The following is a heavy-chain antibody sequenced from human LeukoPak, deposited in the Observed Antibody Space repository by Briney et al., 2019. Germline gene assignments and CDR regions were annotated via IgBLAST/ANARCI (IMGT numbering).Heavy chain of an antibody. CDR2: IYHSGST. V-gene: IGHV4-39*07. Sequence: SETLSLTCTVSGGSISSSSYYWGWIRQPPGKGLEWIGEIYHSGSTNYNPSLKSRVTISVDTSKKQFSLTLTSVTAADTSVYYCAGQTGPTFDIWGQGTMVTVSS. J-gene: IGHJ3*02. D-gene: IGHD3-9*01. CDR1: GGSISSSSYY. CDR3: AGQTGPTFDI.